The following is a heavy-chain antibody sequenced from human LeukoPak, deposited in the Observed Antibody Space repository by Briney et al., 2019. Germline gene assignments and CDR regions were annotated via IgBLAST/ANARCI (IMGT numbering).Heavy chain of an antibody. CDR1: GFTFSSYG. D-gene: IGHD6-19*01. V-gene: IGHV3-33*06. CDR3: AKLAVAGTRRPNFDY. Sequence: GRSLRLSCAASGFTFSSYGMHWVRQAPGKGLEWVAVIWYDGSNKYYADSVKGRFTISRDNSKNTLYLQMNSLRAEDTAVYYCAKLAVAGTRRPNFDYWGQGTLVTVSS. J-gene: IGHJ4*02. CDR2: IWYDGSNK.